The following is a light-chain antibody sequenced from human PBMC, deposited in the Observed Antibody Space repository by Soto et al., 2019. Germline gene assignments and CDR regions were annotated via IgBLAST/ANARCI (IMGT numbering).Light chain of an antibody. V-gene: IGLV2-14*01. CDR2: DVS. CDR3: SSYTSSSTI. CDR1: SSDVGGYNY. Sequence: QSVLTQPASVSGSPGQSITTSCTGTSSDVGGYNYVSWYQQHPGKAPKLMIYDVSNRPSGVSNRFSGSKSGNTAPLTISGLQAEDEADYYCSSYTSSSTIFGTGTKVTVL. J-gene: IGLJ1*01.